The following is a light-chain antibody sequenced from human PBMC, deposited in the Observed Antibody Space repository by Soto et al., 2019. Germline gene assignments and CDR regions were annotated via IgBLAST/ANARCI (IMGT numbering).Light chain of an antibody. CDR2: EVT. V-gene: IGLV2-14*01. J-gene: IGLJ1*01. CDR3: ISYTDRQSYL. Sequence: QSVLTQPASVSGSPGQSITISCTGTSADVGGFNFVSWYRQSPGEAPKLVIYEVTNRPSGVSNRFSGSKSGNTASLTISGLQAEEEADYYCISYTDRQSYLFGPGTKVTVL. CDR1: SADVGGFNF.